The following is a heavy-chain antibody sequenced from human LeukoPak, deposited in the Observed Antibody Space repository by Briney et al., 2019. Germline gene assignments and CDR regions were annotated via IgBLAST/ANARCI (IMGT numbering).Heavy chain of an antibody. CDR3: ARHKYYSYYFDY. Sequence: SETLSLTCTVSGNSVTTYFWSWIRQPPGKGLEWIGYTSYSGSTNYNPSLKSRVTISLDTSKNQFSLKLSSVTAADTAVYYCARHKYYSYYFDYWGQGTLVTVSS. D-gene: IGHD3-10*01. CDR2: TSYSGST. V-gene: IGHV4-59*08. J-gene: IGHJ4*02. CDR1: GNSVTTYF.